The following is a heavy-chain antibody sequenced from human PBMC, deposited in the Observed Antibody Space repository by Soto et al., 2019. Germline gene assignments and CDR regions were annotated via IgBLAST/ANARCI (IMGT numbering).Heavy chain of an antibody. J-gene: IGHJ4*02. CDR1: GFTFSSYA. Sequence: GGSLRLSCAASGFTFSSYAMSWVRQAPGKGLEWVSVIWYDGSNKYYADSVKGRFTISRDNSKNTLYLQMNSLRAEDTAVYYCARGLYGSGSYSYYFDYWGQGTLVTVSS. CDR2: IWYDGSNK. CDR3: ARGLYGSGSYSYYFDY. V-gene: IGHV3-33*08. D-gene: IGHD3-10*01.